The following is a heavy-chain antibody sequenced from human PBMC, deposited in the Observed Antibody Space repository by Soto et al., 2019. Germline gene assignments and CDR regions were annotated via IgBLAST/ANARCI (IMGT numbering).Heavy chain of an antibody. CDR2: INPNSGVT. Sequence: QVQLVQSGAEVRKPGASVTVSCRSSGDAFNDYCIHWVRQAPGQGLEWMGWINPNSGVTKYAQKFQGWVSMTRDTSIRTVYMQLSRLRADDTAVYYCARESGGATATLDYYYFYMDVWGTGTTVTVSS. J-gene: IGHJ6*03. CDR3: ARESGGATATLDYYYFYMDV. V-gene: IGHV1-2*04. D-gene: IGHD5-12*01. CDR1: GDAFNDYC.